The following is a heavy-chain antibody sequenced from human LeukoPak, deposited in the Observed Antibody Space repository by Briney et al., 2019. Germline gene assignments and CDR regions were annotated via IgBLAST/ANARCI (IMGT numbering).Heavy chain of an antibody. CDR1: GYTFTSYG. V-gene: IGHV1-18*01. J-gene: IGHJ4*02. CDR2: ISAYNGNT. D-gene: IGHD2-21*01. Sequence: ASVKVSCKASGYTFTSYGISWVRQAPGQGLEWMGWISAYNGNTNYAQKLQGRVTMTTDTSTSTAYMELSSLRSEDTAVYYCARVPYCGGDCSFDYWGQGTLVTVSS. CDR3: ARVPYCGGDCSFDY.